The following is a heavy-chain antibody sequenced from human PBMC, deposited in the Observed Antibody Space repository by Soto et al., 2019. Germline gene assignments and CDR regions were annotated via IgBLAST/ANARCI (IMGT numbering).Heavy chain of an antibody. CDR3: ARGADDFSSGYYYAY. Sequence: QVQLVQSGAEVKKPGASVTVSCKASGYTFSRHGISWVRQAPGQGLEWMAWSGNTNYAQKFQGRLTLTTNPSTRTAYVELRSMRSDDTAVYYCARGADDFSSGYYYAYWGQGTLVTVSS. V-gene: IGHV1-18*04. CDR1: GYTFSRHG. D-gene: IGHD3-3*01. CDR2: SGNT. J-gene: IGHJ4*02.